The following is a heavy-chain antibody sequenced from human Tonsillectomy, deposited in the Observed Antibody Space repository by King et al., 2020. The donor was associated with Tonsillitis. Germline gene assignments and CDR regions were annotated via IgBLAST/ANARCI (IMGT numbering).Heavy chain of an antibody. CDR2: IGTAGDT. CDR3: ARVVVGNGMDV. Sequence: VQLVESGGGLVQPGGSLRLSCAASGFTFSSYDMHWVRQATGKGLEWVSAIGTAGDTYYPGSVKGRFTISRENAKNSLYLQMNSLRAGDTAVYYCARVVVGNGMDVWGHGTTVTVSS. CDR1: GFTFSSYD. D-gene: IGHD2-2*01. J-gene: IGHJ6*02. V-gene: IGHV3-13*01.